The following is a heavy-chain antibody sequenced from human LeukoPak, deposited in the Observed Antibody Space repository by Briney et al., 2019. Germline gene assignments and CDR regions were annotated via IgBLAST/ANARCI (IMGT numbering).Heavy chain of an antibody. CDR3: AKDKAITIFGVVFKWFDP. J-gene: IGHJ5*02. CDR2: ISGSGGST. V-gene: IGHV3-23*01. D-gene: IGHD3-3*01. Sequence: PGGSLRLSCAASGVPFSSSAITWVRQAPGKGLEWVSGISGSGGSTYYADSVKGRFTISRDNSKNTLYLQMNSLRAEDTAIYYCAKDKAITIFGVVFKWFDPWGQGTLVTVSS. CDR1: GVPFSSSA.